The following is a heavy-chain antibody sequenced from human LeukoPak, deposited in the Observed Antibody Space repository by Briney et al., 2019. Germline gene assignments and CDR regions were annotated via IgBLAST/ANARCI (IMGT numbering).Heavy chain of an antibody. CDR2: ISSSSSYI. CDR1: GFTFSSYS. J-gene: IGHJ3*02. V-gene: IGHV3-21*01. D-gene: IGHD4-17*01. Sequence: GGSLRLSCAASGFTFSSYSMNWVRQAPGKGLEWVSSISSSSSYIYYADSVKGRFTISRDNAKNSLYLQMNSLRAEDTAVDYCARDSIAGDPSDAFDIWGQGTMVTVSS. CDR3: ARDSIAGDPSDAFDI.